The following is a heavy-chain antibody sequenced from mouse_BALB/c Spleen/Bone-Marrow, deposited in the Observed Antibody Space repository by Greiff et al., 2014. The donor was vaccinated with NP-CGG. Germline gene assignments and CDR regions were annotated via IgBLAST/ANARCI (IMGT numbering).Heavy chain of an antibody. D-gene: IGHD2-1*01. CDR2: INDGGSYT. Sequence: EVQVVESGGGLVKPGGSLKLSCVVSGFTFSDYYMYGVRQNPEKRLEWVATINDGGSYTYYPDSVKGRFTISRDNAKNNLYLQMSSLKSEDTAMYYCARDGNFAMDYWGQGTSVTVSS. J-gene: IGHJ4*01. CDR3: ARDGNFAMDY. V-gene: IGHV5-4*02. CDR1: GFTFSDYY.